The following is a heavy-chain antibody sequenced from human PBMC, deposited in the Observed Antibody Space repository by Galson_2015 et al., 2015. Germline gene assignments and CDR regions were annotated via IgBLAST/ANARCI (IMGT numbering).Heavy chain of an antibody. V-gene: IGHV1-69*02. J-gene: IGHJ3*02. CDR1: GGTFSSYT. D-gene: IGHD3-22*01. CDR2: IIPILGIA. CDR3: ARGGGGGYYPTYAFDI. Sequence: SVKVSCKASGGTFSSYTISWVRQAPGQGLEWMGRIIPILGIANYAQKFQGRVTITADKSTSTAYMELSSLRSEDTAVYHCARGGGGGYYPTYAFDIWGQGTMVTVSS.